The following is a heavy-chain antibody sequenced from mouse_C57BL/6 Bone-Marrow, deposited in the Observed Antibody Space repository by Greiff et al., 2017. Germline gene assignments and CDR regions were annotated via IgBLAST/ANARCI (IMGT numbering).Heavy chain of an antibody. CDR1: GYTFTNSW. CDR3: ARALYGGSHYFDY. Sequence: QVQLQQSGAELVRPGTSVQMSCKASGYTFTNSWIGWAKQRPGHGLEWIGDIYPGGGYTNYNQKFKGKATLAADKSSSTAYMQCSSRTSDDSAIYYCARALYGGSHYFDYWGQGTTRTVSS. D-gene: IGHD1-1*02. J-gene: IGHJ2*01. V-gene: IGHV1-63*01. CDR2: IYPGGGYT.